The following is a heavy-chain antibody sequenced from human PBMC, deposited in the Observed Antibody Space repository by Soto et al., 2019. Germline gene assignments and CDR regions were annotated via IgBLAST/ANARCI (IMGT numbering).Heavy chain of an antibody. D-gene: IGHD6-19*01. Sequence: SVKVSCKASGGTFSSYAISWVRQAPGQGLEWMGGIIPIFGTANYAQKFQGRVTITADESTSTAYMELSSLRSEDTAVYYCARDLAVAANNWFDPWGQGTLVTVSS. J-gene: IGHJ5*02. V-gene: IGHV1-69*13. CDR2: IIPIFGTA. CDR1: GGTFSSYA. CDR3: ARDLAVAANNWFDP.